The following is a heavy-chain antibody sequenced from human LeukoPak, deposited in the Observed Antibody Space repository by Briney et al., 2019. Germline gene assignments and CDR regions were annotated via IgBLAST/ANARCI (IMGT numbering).Heavy chain of an antibody. J-gene: IGHJ4*02. CDR2: IHPGNSEN. V-gene: IGHV5-51*01. D-gene: IGHD2-21*02. Sequence: GESLRISCQGSGYSFSSYWIHWVRQMPGKGLESMGIIHPGNSENTYSPSFQGQVTMSVDKSINTAYLQWSSLKASDTAMYYCARSELLVHYFDYWGQGTLVTVSS. CDR1: GYSFSSYW. CDR3: ARSELLVHYFDY.